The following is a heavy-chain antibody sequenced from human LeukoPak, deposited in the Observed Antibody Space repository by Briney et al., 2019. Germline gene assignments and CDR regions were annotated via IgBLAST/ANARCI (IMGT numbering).Heavy chain of an antibody. D-gene: IGHD3-22*01. V-gene: IGHV1-2*02. CDR1: GYSFTDYY. CDR3: ARDGGIYYDSSGTYYGPGDY. Sequence: ASVKVSCKASGYSFTDYYVHWVRQAPGQGLEWMGWINPNSGVTTYGQKFQGRVTMTRDTSISTVYMEVSGLRYDDTAVYYCARDGGIYYDSSGTYYGPGDYWGQGTLITVSS. CDR2: INPNSGVT. J-gene: IGHJ4*02.